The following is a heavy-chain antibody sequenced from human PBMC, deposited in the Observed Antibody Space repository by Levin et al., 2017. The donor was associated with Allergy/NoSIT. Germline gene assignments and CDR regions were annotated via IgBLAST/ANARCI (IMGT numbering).Heavy chain of an antibody. V-gene: IGHV3-30-3*01. CDR1: GFTFSSYA. J-gene: IGHJ4*02. Sequence: GGSLRLSCAASGFTFSSYAMHWVRQAPGKGLEWVALISYDGGTKYYADSVKGRFTISRDNSKNTLYLQMNSLRAEDTAVYYCARGTILGVVIIRLLPGSRLDYWGQGTLVTV. CDR3: ARGTILGVVIIRLLPGSRLDY. CDR2: ISYDGGTK. D-gene: IGHD3-3*01.